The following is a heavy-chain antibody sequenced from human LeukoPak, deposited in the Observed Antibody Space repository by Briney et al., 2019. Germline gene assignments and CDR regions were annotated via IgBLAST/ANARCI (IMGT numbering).Heavy chain of an antibody. J-gene: IGHJ3*02. Sequence: ASVKVSCKASGGTFSSYAISWVRPAPGQGLEWMGGIIPIFGTANYAQKFQGRVTITADESTSTAYMELSSLRSGDTAVYYCARGVLTIFWSADAFDIWGQGTMVTVSS. D-gene: IGHD3-10*02. V-gene: IGHV1-69*13. CDR3: ARGVLTIFWSADAFDI. CDR2: IIPIFGTA. CDR1: GGTFSSYA.